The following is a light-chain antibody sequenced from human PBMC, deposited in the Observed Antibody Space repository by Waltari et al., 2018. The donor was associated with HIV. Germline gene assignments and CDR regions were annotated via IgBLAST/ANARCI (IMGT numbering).Light chain of an antibody. CDR2: KDT. J-gene: IGLJ2*01. V-gene: IGLV3-25*03. CDR1: ALPNQF. CDR3: QSADNSETNPVV. Sequence: SSELTQPPSVSVSPGQTARITCSGDALPNQFTYWYQQKSGQAPVLIIYKDTERPSGVPERFSASTSGKIGTLTIGEVQAEDEADYYCQSADNSETNPVVFGGGTKLTVL.